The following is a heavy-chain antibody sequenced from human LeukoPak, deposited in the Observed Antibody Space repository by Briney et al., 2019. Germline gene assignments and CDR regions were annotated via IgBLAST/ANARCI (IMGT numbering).Heavy chain of an antibody. J-gene: IGHJ6*03. Sequence: GGSLRLSCAASGFTFSSYSMNWVSQAPGKGLEWVSSISSSSSYIFYADSLKGRFTISRDNAKNSLYLQMNSMRAEDTAVYYCARDPYQLGYCSGGSCYGNYYYYMDVWGKGTTVTVSS. V-gene: IGHV3-21*01. CDR3: ARDPYQLGYCSGGSCYGNYYYYMDV. D-gene: IGHD2-15*01. CDR2: ISSSSSYI. CDR1: GFTFSSYS.